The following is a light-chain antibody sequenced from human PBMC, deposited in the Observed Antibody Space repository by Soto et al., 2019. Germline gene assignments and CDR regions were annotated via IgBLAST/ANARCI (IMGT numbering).Light chain of an antibody. CDR1: QSVGNNF. Sequence: EIVLTQSPDTLSLSPWEIATLSCRASQSVGNNFLAWYQQKPGQAPTLLIYDASSRASGLPDRFSGSGSETDFTRTVSRLELEDFAVYFCHQYGTSPQTFGQGTKVDIK. CDR2: DAS. J-gene: IGKJ1*01. CDR3: HQYGTSPQT. V-gene: IGKV3-20*01.